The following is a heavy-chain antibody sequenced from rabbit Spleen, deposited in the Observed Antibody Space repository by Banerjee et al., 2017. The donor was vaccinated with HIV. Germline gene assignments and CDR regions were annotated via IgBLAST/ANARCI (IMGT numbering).Heavy chain of an antibody. CDR3: ARDAGTSFSTYGMDL. J-gene: IGHJ6*01. CDR1: GFSFSSGYD. D-gene: IGHD8-1*01. V-gene: IGHV1S43*01. CDR2: IYPITETT. Sequence: QEQLVESGGGLVKPGASLTLICTASGFSFSSGYDMSWVRQAPGKGLEWIGFIYPITETTYYANWVNGRFTISSDNAQNTVDLQMNSLTAADTATYFCARDAGTSFSTYGMDLWGPGTLVTVS.